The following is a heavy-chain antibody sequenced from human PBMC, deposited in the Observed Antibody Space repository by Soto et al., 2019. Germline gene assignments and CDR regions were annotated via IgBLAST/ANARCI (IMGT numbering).Heavy chain of an antibody. V-gene: IGHV3-33*01. CDR3: ARDGSHDYGEYGYYFDH. CDR1: GFTFSSYG. Sequence: QVQLVESGGGVVQPGRSLRLSCAASGFTFSSYGMHWVRQAPGKGLEWVAVIWYDGSNKYYADSVKGRFTISRDNSKNTLYQQMNSRRAEDTAVYYCARDGSHDYGEYGYYFDHWGQGTLVTVSS. D-gene: IGHD4-17*01. CDR2: IWYDGSNK. J-gene: IGHJ4*02.